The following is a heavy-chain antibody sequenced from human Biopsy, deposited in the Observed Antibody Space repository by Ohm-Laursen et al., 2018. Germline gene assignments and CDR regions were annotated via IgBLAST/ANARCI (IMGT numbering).Heavy chain of an antibody. CDR2: FRFEDRT. V-gene: IGHV4-59*12. CDR3: ARDRDRRGWFDP. CDR1: GESMGTYY. D-gene: IGHD1-14*01. Sequence: LETLSLTCTVSGESMGTYYWTWIRQPPGKGLEWIGYFRFEDRTSYNPSLKSRVTMSVDTSKNKFSLRVSSVTAADTAVYYCARDRDRRGWFDPWGQGTLVTVSS. J-gene: IGHJ5*02.